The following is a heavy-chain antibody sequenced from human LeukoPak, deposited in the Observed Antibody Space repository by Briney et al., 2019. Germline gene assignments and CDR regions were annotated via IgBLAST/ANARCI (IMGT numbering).Heavy chain of an antibody. V-gene: IGHV1-2*02. CDR2: INPNSGGT. J-gene: IGHJ3*02. D-gene: IGHD3-22*01. CDR1: GYTFTGYY. CDR3: ARDEGYYDSSGYYYVGAFDI. Sequence: ASVKVSCKASGYTFTGYYMHWVRQAPGQGLEWIGWINPNSGGTNYAQKFQGRVTMTRDTSISTAYMELSRLRSDDTAVYYCARDEGYYDSSGYYYVGAFDIWGQGTMVTVSS.